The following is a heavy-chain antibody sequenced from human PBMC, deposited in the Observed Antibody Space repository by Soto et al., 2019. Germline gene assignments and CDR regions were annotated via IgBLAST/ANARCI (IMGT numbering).Heavy chain of an antibody. D-gene: IGHD2-2*01. Sequence: SETLSLTCGVSWGYIGSSNWWSWVRQTPGKGLEWIGAIYHSGSTNYNPSLKSRVTISVDKSKNLFSLKLSSVTAADTAVYYCARDPGYCSSTSCQNCFDPWGQGTLVTVSS. CDR1: WGYIGSSNW. CDR3: ARDPGYCSSTSCQNCFDP. V-gene: IGHV4-4*02. CDR2: IYHSGST. J-gene: IGHJ5*02.